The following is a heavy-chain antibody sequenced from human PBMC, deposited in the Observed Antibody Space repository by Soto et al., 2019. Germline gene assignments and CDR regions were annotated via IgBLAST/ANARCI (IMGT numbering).Heavy chain of an antibody. J-gene: IGHJ4*02. V-gene: IGHV3-7*03. CDR2: INQDGSER. Sequence: PGGSLRLSCAASGFTFTTFWLTWVRQAPGKGLEWVANINQDGSERYYLDSVKGRFTISRDNAKNSLFLQMNSLRAEDTAVYYCARNNMIVGLMDYWGQGTLVTVSS. CDR1: GFTFTTFW. D-gene: IGHD3-22*01. CDR3: ARNNMIVGLMDY.